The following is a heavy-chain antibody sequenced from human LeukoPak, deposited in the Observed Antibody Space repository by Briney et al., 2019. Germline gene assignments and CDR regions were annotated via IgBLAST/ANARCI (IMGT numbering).Heavy chain of an antibody. D-gene: IGHD3-22*01. CDR3: AKDKDYDSSGYYSAFDY. V-gene: IGHV3-9*01. CDR1: GFTFDDYA. Sequence: PGGSLRLSCAASGFTFDDYAMHWVRQAPGKGLEWVSGISWNSGSIGYADSVKGRFTISRDNAKNSLYLQMNSLRAEDTALYYCAKDKDYDSSGYYSAFDYWGQGTLVTVSS. CDR2: ISWNSGSI. J-gene: IGHJ4*02.